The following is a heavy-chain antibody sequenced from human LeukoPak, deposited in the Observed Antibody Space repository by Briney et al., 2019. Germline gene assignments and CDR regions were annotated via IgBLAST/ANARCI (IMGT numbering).Heavy chain of an antibody. J-gene: IGHJ4*02. CDR2: IYYSGST. Sequence: SETLSLTCTVSGGSISSSSYYWGWIRQPPGKGLEWIGSIYYSGSTYYNPSLKSRVTISVDTSKNQFSLKLSSVTAADTAVYYCARGSYGPQHLAETFDYWGQGTLVTVSS. D-gene: IGHD6-13*01. CDR1: GGSISSSSYY. CDR3: ARGSYGPQHLAETFDY. V-gene: IGHV4-39*07.